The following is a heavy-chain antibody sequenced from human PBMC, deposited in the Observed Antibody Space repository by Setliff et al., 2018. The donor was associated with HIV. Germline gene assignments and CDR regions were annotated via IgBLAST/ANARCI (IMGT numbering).Heavy chain of an antibody. D-gene: IGHD3-10*01. CDR2: IYSSGRT. Sequence: SETLSLTCTVSGGSISNYYWSWIRQPAEKGLEWIGRIYSSGRTNYNPSLKSRVTMSLDTSKNQFSLKLSSVTAADTAVYYCARHSGVASPNWFDPWGQGTLVTV. V-gene: IGHV4-4*07. CDR1: GGSISNYY. J-gene: IGHJ5*02. CDR3: ARHSGVASPNWFDP.